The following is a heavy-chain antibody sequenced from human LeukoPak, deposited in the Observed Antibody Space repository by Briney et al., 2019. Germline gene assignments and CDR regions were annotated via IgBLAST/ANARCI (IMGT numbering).Heavy chain of an antibody. J-gene: IGHJ6*02. Sequence: GRSLRLSCAASGFTFSSYAMHWVRQAPGKGLEWVAVISYDGSNKYYADSVKGRFTISRDNSKNTLYLQMNSLRAEDTAVYYCARAPSIAAAVDYYYYGMDVWGQGTTVTVSS. CDR3: ARAPSIAAAVDYYYYGMDV. CDR2: ISYDGSNK. D-gene: IGHD6-13*01. CDR1: GFTFSSYA. V-gene: IGHV3-30-3*01.